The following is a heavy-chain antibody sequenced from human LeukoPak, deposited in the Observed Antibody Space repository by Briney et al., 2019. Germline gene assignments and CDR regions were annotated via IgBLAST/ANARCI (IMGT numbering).Heavy chain of an antibody. CDR1: GFTFSSYW. D-gene: IGHD5-24*01. V-gene: IGHV3-74*01. Sequence: GGSLRLSCAASGFTFSSYWMHWVRQAPGRGLVWVSHINSDGSSPSYADSVKGRFTISRDNAKNTLYLQMNSLRAEDTAVYYCARDTNYGFGYWGQGTLVTVSS. CDR3: ARDTNYGFGY. CDR2: INSDGSSP. J-gene: IGHJ4*02.